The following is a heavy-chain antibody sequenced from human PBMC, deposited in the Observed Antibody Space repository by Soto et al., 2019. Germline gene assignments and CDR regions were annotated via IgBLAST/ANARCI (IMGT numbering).Heavy chain of an antibody. J-gene: IGHJ3*02. Sequence: QVQLVQSGAEVKKPGASVKVSCKASGYTFTSYGISWVRQAPGQGLEWMGWISAYNGNTNYAQKLQGRVTMTTDTSTSTAYMELRSLRSDDTAVYCCARITPPMVRGEDAFDIWGQGTMVTVSS. V-gene: IGHV1-18*01. CDR2: ISAYNGNT. CDR3: ARITPPMVRGEDAFDI. CDR1: GYTFTSYG. D-gene: IGHD3-10*01.